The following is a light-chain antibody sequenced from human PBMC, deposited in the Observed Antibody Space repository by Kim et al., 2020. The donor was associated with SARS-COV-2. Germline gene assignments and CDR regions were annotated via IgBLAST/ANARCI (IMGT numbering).Light chain of an antibody. CDR3: QQYGDSAT. V-gene: IGKV3D-20*01. Sequence: LSPGERATLSCGASQSVGNTILGWYQQNPGLARRLLIYDTSRRDTSLPDWFSGSGSGTDFTLTITRLEHEDFAVYYCQQYGDSATFGGGTKVDIK. CDR2: DTS. CDR1: QSVGNTI. J-gene: IGKJ4*01.